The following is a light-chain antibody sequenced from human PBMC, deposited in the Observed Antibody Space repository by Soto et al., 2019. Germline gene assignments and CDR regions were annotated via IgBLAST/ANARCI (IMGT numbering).Light chain of an antibody. V-gene: IGKV3-15*01. Sequence: EVVMTQSPATLSVSPGERATLSCRASRSVATNLAWYQQTPGQAPRLLIYGASTRATALPPRFSASGSETEFTLTISSLLPDDFATYFCQQYKSYFRTFGQGTKVDIK. J-gene: IGKJ1*01. CDR2: GAS. CDR1: RSVATN. CDR3: QQYKSYFRT.